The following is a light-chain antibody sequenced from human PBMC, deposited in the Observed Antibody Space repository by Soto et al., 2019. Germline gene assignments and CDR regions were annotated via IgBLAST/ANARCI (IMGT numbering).Light chain of an antibody. V-gene: IGKV1-5*03. Sequence: DIQMTQSRTTLSASVGDRVNITCRASQSISSWLAWYQQKPGKAPKVLIYKASSLESGVPSRFSGSGSGTEVTLTISSLQPDDFATYYCQHYSNYIWTFGQGTKVEIK. CDR3: QHYSNYIWT. CDR1: QSISSW. J-gene: IGKJ1*01. CDR2: KAS.